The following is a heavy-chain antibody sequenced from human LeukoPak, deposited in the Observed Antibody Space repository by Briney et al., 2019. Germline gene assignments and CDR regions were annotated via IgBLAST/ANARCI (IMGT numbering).Heavy chain of an antibody. D-gene: IGHD1-26*01. V-gene: IGHV1-69*05. CDR1: GGTFSSYS. CDR3: ARAGEGATSSYYYYYMDV. J-gene: IGHJ6*03. CDR2: IIPIFGTA. Sequence: SVKVSCKASGGTFSSYSISWVRQAPGQGLEWMGGIIPIFGTANYAQKFQGSVTITTDESTSTAYMELSSLRSEDTAVYYCARAGEGATSSYYYYYMDVWGKGTTVTVSS.